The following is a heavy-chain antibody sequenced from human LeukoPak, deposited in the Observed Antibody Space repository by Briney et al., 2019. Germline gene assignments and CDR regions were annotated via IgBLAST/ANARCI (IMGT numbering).Heavy chain of an antibody. D-gene: IGHD3-10*01. J-gene: IGHJ4*02. CDR3: ARPLLLGFGELLDFDY. Sequence: SETLSLTCSVSGVSISGYYWSWIRQPPGKELEWIGYINYIGSTNYNPSLKSRLTISVDRSKNQFSLQLSSVTAADTAVYYCARPLLLGFGELLDFDYWGQGTLVTVSS. CDR1: GVSISGYY. CDR2: INYIGST. V-gene: IGHV4-59*08.